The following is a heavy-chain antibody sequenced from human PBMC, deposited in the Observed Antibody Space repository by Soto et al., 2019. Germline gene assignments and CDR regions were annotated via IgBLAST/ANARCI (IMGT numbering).Heavy chain of an antibody. CDR1: GGSISSSSYY. V-gene: IGHV4-39*01. D-gene: IGHD2-8*01. J-gene: IGHJ4*02. CDR3: ARSMVYAPTDY. Sequence: PSETLSLTCTVSGGSISSSSYYWGWIRQPPGKGLEWIGSIYYSGSTYYNPSLKSRVTISVDTSKNQFSLKLSSVTAADTAVYYCARSMVYAPTDYWGQGTLVTVSS. CDR2: IYYSGST.